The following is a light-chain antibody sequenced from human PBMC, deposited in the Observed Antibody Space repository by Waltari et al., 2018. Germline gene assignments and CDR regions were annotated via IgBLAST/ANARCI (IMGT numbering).Light chain of an antibody. CDR2: DDS. Sequence: SYVLTQPPSLSVAPGATARIPCGGNNIENKNVQWYQQKPGQAPVLGVHDDSGRPPGIPERISGSNSGNTATLTISRVEAGDEADYYCQVWDSSSDHQVFGTGTKVTVL. CDR3: QVWDSSSDHQV. CDR1: NIENKN. J-gene: IGLJ1*01. V-gene: IGLV3-21*02.